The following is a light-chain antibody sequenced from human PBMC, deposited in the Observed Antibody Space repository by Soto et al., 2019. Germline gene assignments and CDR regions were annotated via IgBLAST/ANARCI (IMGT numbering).Light chain of an antibody. V-gene: IGLV2-14*03. Sequence: QSALTQPASVSGSPGQSITISCTGTSSDVGGYNYVSWYQQHPGKAPKLMIYDVSNRHSGVSNRYSGSKSGNTASLTISGLQAEDEADYYCSSYRRSSTVVFGGGTELAAL. CDR3: SSYRRSSTVV. J-gene: IGLJ2*01. CDR1: SSDVGGYNY. CDR2: DVS.